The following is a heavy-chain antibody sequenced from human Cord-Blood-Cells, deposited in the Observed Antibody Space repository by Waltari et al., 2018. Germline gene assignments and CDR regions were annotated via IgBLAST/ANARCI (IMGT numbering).Heavy chain of an antibody. J-gene: IGHJ5*02. CDR1: GFSLSTSGMC. CDR2: IDWDDDK. Sequence: QVTLRESGPALVKPTQTLTLTCTFSGFSLSTSGMCVRWIRQPPGKALEWLALIDWDDDKYYSTSLKTRLTISKDTSKNQVVLTMTNMDPVDTATYYCARSLFDFGSPGATTVTLLWFDPWGQGTLVTVSS. V-gene: IGHV2-70*01. CDR3: ARSLFDFGSPGATTVTLLWFDP. D-gene: IGHD4-4*01.